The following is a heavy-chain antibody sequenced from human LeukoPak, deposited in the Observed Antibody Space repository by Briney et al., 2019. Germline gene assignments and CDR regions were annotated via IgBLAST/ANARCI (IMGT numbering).Heavy chain of an antibody. Sequence: ASEKVSCKASGYTFTSYGISWVRQAPGQGLEWMGWISAYNGNTNYAQKLQGRVTMTTDTSTSTAYMELRSLRSDDTAVYYCARDVGYDSSGDDAFDIWGQGTMVTVSS. D-gene: IGHD3-22*01. CDR1: GYTFTSYG. J-gene: IGHJ3*02. CDR2: ISAYNGNT. CDR3: ARDVGYDSSGDDAFDI. V-gene: IGHV1-18*01.